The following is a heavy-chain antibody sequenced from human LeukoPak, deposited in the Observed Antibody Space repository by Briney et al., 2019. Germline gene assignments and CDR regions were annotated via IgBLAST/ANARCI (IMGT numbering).Heavy chain of an antibody. J-gene: IGHJ4*02. CDR1: GGSFSGYY. D-gene: IGHD2-15*01. Sequence: SETLSLTCAVYGGSFSGYYWSWIRQPPGKGLEWIGEINHSGSTNYNPSLKSRVTISVDTSKNQFSLKLSSVTAADTAVYYCARQVCSGGSCYYFDYWGQGTLVTVSS. CDR2: INHSGST. CDR3: ARQVCSGGSCYYFDY. V-gene: IGHV4-34*01.